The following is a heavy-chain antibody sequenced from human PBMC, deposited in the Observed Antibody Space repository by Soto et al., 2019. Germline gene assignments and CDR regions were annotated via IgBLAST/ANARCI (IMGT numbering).Heavy chain of an antibody. D-gene: IGHD3-3*01. CDR2: IDPSDSYT. CDR3: ARHELRTGQAYDYGMDV. J-gene: IGHJ6*02. V-gene: IGHV5-10-1*01. CDR1: VYRFTSYW. Sequence: GESLKISCKGSVYRFTSYWISWLRQMPGKGLEWMGRIDPSDSYTNYSPSFQGHVTISADKSIRTAYLQWSSLKASDTAMYYCARHELRTGQAYDYGMDVWGQGTTVTVSS.